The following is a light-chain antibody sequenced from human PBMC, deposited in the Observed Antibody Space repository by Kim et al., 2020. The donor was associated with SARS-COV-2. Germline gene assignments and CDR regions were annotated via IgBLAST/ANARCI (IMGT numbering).Light chain of an antibody. CDR1: QGVRTY. J-gene: IGKJ5*01. V-gene: IGKV3-11*01. CDR3: QQRGNWPT. Sequence: SLTPGERATLACRARQGVRTYLAWYQQKPGQAPRLLIYDASNRATGIPARFSGSGSGTDFTLTISSLEPEDFAVYYCQQRGNWPTFGQGTRLEIK. CDR2: DAS.